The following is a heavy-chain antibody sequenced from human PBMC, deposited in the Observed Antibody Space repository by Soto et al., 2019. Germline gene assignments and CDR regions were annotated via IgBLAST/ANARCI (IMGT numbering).Heavy chain of an antibody. J-gene: IGHJ5*02. CDR3: ARSEQWLIT. V-gene: IGHV6-1*01. CDR1: GSSVSSNIAA. D-gene: IGHD6-19*01. CDR2: TYFRSKWQY. Sequence: SQTLSVTCAISGSSVSSNIAAWNCIRQSPSRGLEWLGRTYFRSKWQYGYVVSVRSRITIKADASKNQFSLQLNSVTPEDTAVYYCARSEQWLITWGQGTMVTVSS.